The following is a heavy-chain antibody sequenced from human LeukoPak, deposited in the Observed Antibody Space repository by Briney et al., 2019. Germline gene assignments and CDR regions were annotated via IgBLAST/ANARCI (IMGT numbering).Heavy chain of an antibody. Sequence: GGSLRLSWAAAGFTFDDYAMRWVRHAPGKGLEWVSGISWNSGSIGYADSVKGRFTISRDNAKNSLYLQMNSLRAEDTALYYCAKDNYYDSSGYFDYWGQGTLVTVSS. CDR3: AKDNYYDSSGYFDY. V-gene: IGHV3-9*01. J-gene: IGHJ4*02. CDR1: GFTFDDYA. D-gene: IGHD3-22*01. CDR2: ISWNSGSI.